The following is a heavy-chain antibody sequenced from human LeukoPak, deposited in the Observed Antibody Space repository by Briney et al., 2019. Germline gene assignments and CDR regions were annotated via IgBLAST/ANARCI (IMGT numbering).Heavy chain of an antibody. D-gene: IGHD6-13*01. CDR3: ARGPTYSSSWSHRGDWFDP. Sequence: SVNVSCKASGRTFSSYAISWVRQAPGQGLEWMGGIIPIFGTANYAQKFQGRVTITTDESTSTAYMELSSLRSEDTAVYYCARGPTYSSSWSHRGDWFDPWGQGTLVTVSS. CDR2: IIPIFGTA. V-gene: IGHV1-69*05. CDR1: GRTFSSYA. J-gene: IGHJ5*02.